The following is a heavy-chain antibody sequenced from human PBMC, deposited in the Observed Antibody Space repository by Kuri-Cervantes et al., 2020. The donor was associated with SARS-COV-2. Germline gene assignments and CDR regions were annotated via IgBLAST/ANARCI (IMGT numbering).Heavy chain of an antibody. Sequence: ASETVSCKASGYTFTSYGISWVRQAPGQGLEWMGWISAYNGNTNYAQKLQGRVTMTTDTSTSTAYMELRSLRSDDTAVYYCARDQPYYDYVWGTIKQPDAFDIWGQGTMVTVSS. CDR1: GYTFTSYG. D-gene: IGHD3-16*01. CDR2: ISAYNGNT. J-gene: IGHJ3*02. V-gene: IGHV1-18*01. CDR3: ARDQPYYDYVWGTIKQPDAFDI.